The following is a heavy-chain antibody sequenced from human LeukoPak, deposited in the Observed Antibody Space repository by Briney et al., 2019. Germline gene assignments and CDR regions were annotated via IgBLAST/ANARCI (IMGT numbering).Heavy chain of an antibody. CDR3: AKDIVVVPAAIREADY. J-gene: IGHJ4*02. CDR2: ISGSGGST. D-gene: IGHD2-2*02. CDR1: GFTFSSYA. V-gene: IGHV3-23*01. Sequence: GGSLRLSCAASGFTFSSYAMSWVRQAPGKGLEWVSAISGSGGSTYYADSVKGRFTISRDNSKNTLYLQINSLRAEDTAVYYCAKDIVVVPAAIREADYWGQGTLVTVSS.